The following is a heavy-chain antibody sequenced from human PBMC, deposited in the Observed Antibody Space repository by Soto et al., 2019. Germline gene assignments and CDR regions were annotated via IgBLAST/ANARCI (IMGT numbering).Heavy chain of an antibody. J-gene: IGHJ6*02. V-gene: IGHV1-18*01. Sequence: GASVKVSCKASGYTFTSYGISWVRQAPGQGLEWMGWISAYNGNTNYAQKFQGRVTITADKSTSTAYMELSSLRSEDTAVYYCARVSTTHYYYGMDVWGQGTTVTVSS. D-gene: IGHD1-26*01. CDR2: ISAYNGNT. CDR1: GYTFTSYG. CDR3: ARVSTTHYYYGMDV.